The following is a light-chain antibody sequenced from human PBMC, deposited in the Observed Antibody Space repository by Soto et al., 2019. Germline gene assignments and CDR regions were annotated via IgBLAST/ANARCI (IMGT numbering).Light chain of an antibody. Sequence: EIVMTQSPATLSVSPGERATLSCRASQSVSSNLAWYQQKPGQAPRLLIYGASTRATGIPARFSGSGSGTEFTLTISSLQSEDFAVYYCQQCNNWPPWTFGQGTKVEIK. CDR1: QSVSSN. V-gene: IGKV3-15*01. CDR3: QQCNNWPPWT. CDR2: GAS. J-gene: IGKJ1*01.